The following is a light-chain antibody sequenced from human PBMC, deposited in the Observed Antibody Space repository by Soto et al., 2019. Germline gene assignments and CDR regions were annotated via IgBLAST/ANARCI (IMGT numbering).Light chain of an antibody. V-gene: IGKV3-20*01. Sequence: PWETATLSCRASQSLSSNFLAWYQQKPGQAPRLLIYGASSRATGIPDRFSGSGSGTDFTLTISRLEPEDFAVYCCQHYSSSPSMWTFGQGTKVDI. CDR2: GAS. J-gene: IGKJ1*01. CDR3: QHYSSSPSMWT. CDR1: QSLSSNF.